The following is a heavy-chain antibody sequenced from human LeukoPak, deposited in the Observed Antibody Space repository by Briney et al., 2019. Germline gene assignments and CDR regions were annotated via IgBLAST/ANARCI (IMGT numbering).Heavy chain of an antibody. CDR3: ARGAEQWLVRSSRWFDP. V-gene: IGHV4-34*01. J-gene: IGHJ5*02. CDR1: GGSFSGYY. CDR2: INHSGST. D-gene: IGHD6-19*01. Sequence: SETLSLTCAVYGGSFSGYYWSWIRQPPGKGLEWIGEINHSGSTNYNPSLKSRVTISVDTSKNQFSLKLSSVTAADTAVYYCARGAEQWLVRSSRWFDPWGQGTLVTVSS.